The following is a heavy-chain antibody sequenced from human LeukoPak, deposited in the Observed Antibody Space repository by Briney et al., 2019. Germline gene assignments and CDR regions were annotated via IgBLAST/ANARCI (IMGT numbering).Heavy chain of an antibody. J-gene: IGHJ1*01. CDR2: ISAYNGNT. V-gene: IGHV1-18*01. CDR1: GYTFNRYG. D-gene: IGHD6-13*01. CDR3: ARGHSTSWPEYFQH. Sequence: ASVKVSCKASGYTFNRYGSSWVRQAPGQGLEWMGWISAYNGNTKNAQNLQGRVTMTTDTSTTTAYMELRSLKSDDTAVYYCARGHSTSWPEYFQHWGQGTLVTVSS.